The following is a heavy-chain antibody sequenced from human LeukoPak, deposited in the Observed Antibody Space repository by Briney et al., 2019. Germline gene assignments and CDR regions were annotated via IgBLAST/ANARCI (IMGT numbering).Heavy chain of an antibody. V-gene: IGHV4-34*01. CDR3: ARSYYGSGAPRFDY. Sequence: SETLSLTCAVYGGSFSGYYWSWIRQPPGKGLEWIGEINHSGSTNYNPSLKSRVTISVDTSKNQFSLKLGSVTAADTAVYYCARSYYGSGAPRFDYWGQGTLVTVSS. D-gene: IGHD3-10*01. CDR1: GGSFSGYY. CDR2: INHSGST. J-gene: IGHJ4*02.